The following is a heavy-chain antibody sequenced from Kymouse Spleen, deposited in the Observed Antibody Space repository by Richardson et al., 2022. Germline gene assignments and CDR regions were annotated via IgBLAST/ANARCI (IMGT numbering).Heavy chain of an antibody. CDR2: ISSSSSTI. V-gene: IGHV3-48*02. CDR1: GFTFSSYS. J-gene: IGHJ6*02. CDR3: ARRGNYPYYYYGMDV. Sequence: EVQLVESGGGLVQPGGSLRLSCAASGFTFSSYSMNWVRQAPGKGLEWVSYISSSSSTIYYADSVKGRFTISRDNAKNSLYLQMNSLRDEDTAVYYCARRGNYPYYYYGMDVWGQGTTVTVSS. D-gene: IGHD4-11,IGHD4-11*01.